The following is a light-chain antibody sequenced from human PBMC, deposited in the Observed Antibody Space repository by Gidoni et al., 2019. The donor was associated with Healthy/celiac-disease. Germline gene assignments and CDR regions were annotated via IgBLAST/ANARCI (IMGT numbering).Light chain of an antibody. CDR2: RNN. Sequence: QSVLTQPPSASGTPGQRVTISCSGSSSNSGSTYVYWYQQLPGTAPKLLIYRNNQRPSGVPDRFSGSKSGTSASRAISGLRSEDEADYYCAAWDDSLSGPVFGGGTKLTVL. V-gene: IGLV1-47*01. CDR3: AAWDDSLSGPV. CDR1: SSNSGSTY. J-gene: IGLJ2*01.